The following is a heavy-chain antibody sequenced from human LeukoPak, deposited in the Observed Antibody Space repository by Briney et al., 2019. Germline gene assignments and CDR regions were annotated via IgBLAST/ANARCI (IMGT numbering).Heavy chain of an antibody. D-gene: IGHD4-11*01. V-gene: IGHV1-2*02. J-gene: IGHJ4*02. Sequence: ASVKVSCKASGYTFTGYYMHWVRQAPGQGLEWMGWNNPNSGGTNYAQKFQGRVTITRDMSTSTAYMELSSLRSEDTAVYYCTRDPTQYLRYGYFDHWGQGTLVTVSS. CDR2: NNPNSGGT. CDR1: GYTFTGYY. CDR3: TRDPTQYLRYGYFDH.